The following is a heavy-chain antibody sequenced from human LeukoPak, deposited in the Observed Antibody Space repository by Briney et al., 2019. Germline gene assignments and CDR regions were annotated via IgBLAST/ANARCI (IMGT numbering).Heavy chain of an antibody. Sequence: SETLSLTCTVSGGSISSSSYYWGWIRQPPGKGLEWIGSIYYSGSTYYNPSLKSRVTISVDTSKNQFSLKLSSVTAADTAVYYCARDGPPYGMDVWGQGTTVTVSS. CDR1: GGSISSSSYY. J-gene: IGHJ6*02. V-gene: IGHV4-39*07. CDR2: IYYSGST. CDR3: ARDGPPYGMDV.